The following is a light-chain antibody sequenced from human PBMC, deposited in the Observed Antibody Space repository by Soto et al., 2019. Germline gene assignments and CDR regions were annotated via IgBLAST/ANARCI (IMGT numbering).Light chain of an antibody. CDR2: EVT. Sequence: QSVLTQPASVSGSPGQSITISCTGTSSDVGGSNYVSWYQQHPGKAPKLIIYEVTNRPSGISNRFSGSRSGDTASLTISGLQAEDEADYYCSSYTTRSTVGFGGGTKLTVL. CDR3: SSYTTRSTVG. CDR1: SSDVGGSNY. J-gene: IGLJ2*01. V-gene: IGLV2-14*01.